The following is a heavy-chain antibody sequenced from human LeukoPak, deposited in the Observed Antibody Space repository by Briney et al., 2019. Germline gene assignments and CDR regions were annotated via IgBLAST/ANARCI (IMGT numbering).Heavy chain of an antibody. CDR1: GYTFTSYG. CDR3: ARSIAVAGGFDY. V-gene: IGHV1-69*13. Sequence: GASVKVSCKASGYTFTSYGISWVRQAPGQGLEWMGGIIPIFGTADYVQKFQGRVTITADESTSTAYMELSSLRSEDTAVYYCARSIAVAGGFDYWGQGTLVTVSS. J-gene: IGHJ4*02. D-gene: IGHD6-19*01. CDR2: IIPIFGTA.